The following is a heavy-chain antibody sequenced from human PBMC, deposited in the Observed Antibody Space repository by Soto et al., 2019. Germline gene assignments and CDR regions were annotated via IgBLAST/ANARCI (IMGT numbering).Heavy chain of an antibody. D-gene: IGHD6-25*01. CDR2: IIPIFDTA. Sequence: QGQLGQSGAEVKKPGSSVKVSCKASGGTFSSYAISWVRQAPGQGLEWMGGIIPIFDTADYAQKFQGRVTITANESTNTAHRRLRSLRSDDTAVYYCAGHSSGVPCYYYGMDVWGQGTTVTVSS. CDR1: GGTFSSYA. CDR3: AGHSSGVPCYYYGMDV. J-gene: IGHJ6*02. V-gene: IGHV1-69*12.